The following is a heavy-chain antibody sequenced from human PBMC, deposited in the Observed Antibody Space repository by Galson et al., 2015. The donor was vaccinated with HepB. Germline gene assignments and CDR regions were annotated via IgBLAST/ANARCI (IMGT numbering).Heavy chain of an antibody. Sequence: SVKVSCKASGYTFTSYALHWVRQAPGQSLEWMGWISPGSGNTKYSQKFQGRVAITRDTSASTGYMELSSLRSEDTAVYYCARVGSDYDPYFGYWGQGTLVTVSS. D-gene: IGHD5-12*01. CDR2: ISPGSGNT. CDR1: GYTFTSYA. J-gene: IGHJ4*02. CDR3: ARVGSDYDPYFGY. V-gene: IGHV1-3*01.